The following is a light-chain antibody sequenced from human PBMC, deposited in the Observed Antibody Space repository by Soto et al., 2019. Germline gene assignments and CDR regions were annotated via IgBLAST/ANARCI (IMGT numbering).Light chain of an antibody. Sequence: QAVVTQEPSLTVSPGGTVTLTCGSSTGAVTSGHYPHWIQQKTGQAPRTLIYDATNKQSWTPARFSASLLGGKAALTLSGAQPEDEGDYYCSLSYDGARIFGGGTKLTVL. J-gene: IGLJ2*01. CDR1: TGAVTSGHY. CDR3: SLSYDGARI. V-gene: IGLV7-46*01. CDR2: DAT.